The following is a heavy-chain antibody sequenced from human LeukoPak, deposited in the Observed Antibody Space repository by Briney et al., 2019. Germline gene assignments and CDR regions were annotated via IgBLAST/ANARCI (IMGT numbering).Heavy chain of an antibody. V-gene: IGHV3-33*01. D-gene: IGHD6-13*01. CDR2: IWYDGSDK. CDR3: ATDQGIY. CDR1: GFTFSNYG. Sequence: GGSLRLSCAASGFTFSNYGMHWVRQAPGKGLEWVAVIWYDGSDKYFADSVKGRFTIFRDNSKNTLYLQMNSLRAEDTAVYYCATDQGIYWGQGTLVTVSS. J-gene: IGHJ4*02.